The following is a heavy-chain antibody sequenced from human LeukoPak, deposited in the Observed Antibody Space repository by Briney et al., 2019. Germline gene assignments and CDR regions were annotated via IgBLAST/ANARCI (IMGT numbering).Heavy chain of an antibody. CDR2: ISGSSGST. V-gene: IGHV3-23*01. Sequence: PGGSLRLSCAASGFTVSSNYMSWVRQAPGKGLEWVSVISGSSGSTYYADSVKGRFTISRDNSKNTVYLQMNSLRAEDTAVYYCAKDFHYGVNSPMDYWGQGTLVTVSS. J-gene: IGHJ4*02. CDR3: AKDFHYGVNSPMDY. D-gene: IGHD4-23*01. CDR1: GFTVSSNY.